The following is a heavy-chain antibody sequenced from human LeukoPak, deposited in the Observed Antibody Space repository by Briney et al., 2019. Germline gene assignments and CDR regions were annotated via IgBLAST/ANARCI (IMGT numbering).Heavy chain of an antibody. CDR3: ARDSPDYYDTPFDP. Sequence: SETLSLTCTVSGGSISSYYWSWIRQPPGKGLEGIGYIYYSGSTNYNPSLKSRVAISVDTSKNQFSLKLSSVTAADTAVYYCARDSPDYYDTPFDPWGQGTLVTVSS. CDR2: IYYSGST. CDR1: GGSISSYY. D-gene: IGHD3-22*01. V-gene: IGHV4-59*01. J-gene: IGHJ5*02.